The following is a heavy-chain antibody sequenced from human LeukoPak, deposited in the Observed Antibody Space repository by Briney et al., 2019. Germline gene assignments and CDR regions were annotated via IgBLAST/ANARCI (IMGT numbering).Heavy chain of an antibody. CDR3: ARDRAAGCSGGSCYHNWFDP. D-gene: IGHD2-15*01. Sequence: GGSLRLSCAASGFSFSSYTMNWVRQAPGKGLERVSSISGGSSYIYYADSVKGRFTISRDNAKNSLYLEMNSLRAEDTAVYYCARDRAAGCSGGSCYHNWFDPWGQGTLVTVSS. CDR2: ISGGSSYI. J-gene: IGHJ5*02. V-gene: IGHV3-21*01. CDR1: GFSFSSYT.